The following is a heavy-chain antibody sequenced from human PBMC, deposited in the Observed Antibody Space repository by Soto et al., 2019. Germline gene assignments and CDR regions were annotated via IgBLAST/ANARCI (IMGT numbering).Heavy chain of an antibody. CDR2: ISSSSSYI. V-gene: IGHV3-21*01. CDR1: GFTFSSYS. J-gene: IGHJ6*02. D-gene: IGHD2-2*01. Sequence: PGGSLRLSCAASGFTFSSYSMNWVRQAPGKGLEWVSSISSSSSYIYYADSVKGRFTISRDNAKNSLYLQMNSLRAEDTAVYYCARDTHCSSTSCYVYGMDVWGQGTTVTVSS. CDR3: ARDTHCSSTSCYVYGMDV.